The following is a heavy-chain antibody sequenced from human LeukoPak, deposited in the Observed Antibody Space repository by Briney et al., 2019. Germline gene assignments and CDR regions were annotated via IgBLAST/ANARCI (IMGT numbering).Heavy chain of an antibody. V-gene: IGHV4-39*07. Sequence: SETLSLTCTVSGGSIRSSYYYWGWIRQPPGKGLEWIGSIYDSGSTYYNPSLKSRVTISVDTSKNQFSLKLSSVTAADTAVYYCARDYSSGSYDYWGQGTLVTVSS. D-gene: IGHD6-19*01. CDR2: IYDSGST. CDR1: GGSIRSSYYY. J-gene: IGHJ4*02. CDR3: ARDYSSGSYDY.